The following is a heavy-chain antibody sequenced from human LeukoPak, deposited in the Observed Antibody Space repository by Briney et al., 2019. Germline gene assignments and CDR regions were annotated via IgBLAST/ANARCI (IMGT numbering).Heavy chain of an antibody. CDR2: IRSKANSYAT. D-gene: IGHD3-16*02. V-gene: IGHV3-73*01. CDR1: GFTFSGSA. CDR3: AKSGIYDYVWGSYRFDY. J-gene: IGHJ4*02. Sequence: GGSLRLSCAASGFTFSGSAMHWVRQASGKGLEWVGRIRSKANSYATAYAASVKGRFTISRDDSKNTAYLQMNSLKTEDTAVYYCAKSGIYDYVWGSYRFDYWGQGTLVTVSS.